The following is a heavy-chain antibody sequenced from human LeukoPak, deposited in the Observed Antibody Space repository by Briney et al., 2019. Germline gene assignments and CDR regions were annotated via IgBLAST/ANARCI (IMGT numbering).Heavy chain of an antibody. V-gene: IGHV1-18*01. Sequence: ASVKVSCKASGYTFTSYGISWVRQAPGQGLEWMGWITPKNGNTKYAQKLQGRVTMTTDTSTNTAYMELRSLRSDDTAVYYCARVVSRPGYYYMGVWGKGTTVTVSS. CDR2: ITPKNGNT. CDR1: GYTFTSYG. CDR3: ARVVSRPGYYYMGV. D-gene: IGHD3-16*02. J-gene: IGHJ6*03.